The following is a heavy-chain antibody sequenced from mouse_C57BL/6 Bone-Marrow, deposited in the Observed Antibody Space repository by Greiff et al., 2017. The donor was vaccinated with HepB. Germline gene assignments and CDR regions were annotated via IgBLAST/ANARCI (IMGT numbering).Heavy chain of an antibody. D-gene: IGHD1-1*01. V-gene: IGHV7-3*01. CDR1: GFTFTDYY. CDR2: IRNKANGYTT. Sequence: EVQLVESGGGLVQPGGSLSLSCAASGFTFTDYYMSWVRQPPGKALEWLGFIRNKANGYTTEYSASVKGRFTISRDNSQRILYLQMNALRAEDSATYYCARYYGRSYGYYAMDYWGQGTSVTVSS. CDR3: ARYYGRSYGYYAMDY. J-gene: IGHJ4*01.